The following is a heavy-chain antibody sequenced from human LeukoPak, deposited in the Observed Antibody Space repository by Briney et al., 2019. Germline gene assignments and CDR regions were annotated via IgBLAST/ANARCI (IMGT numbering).Heavy chain of an antibody. V-gene: IGHV5-51*01. Sequence: GESLNISCQGSGYSFTSYWIGWVRKIPGKGLEWMGIIYPGDSDTRYSPSFQGQVTISADKSISTAYLQWSSLKASDTAMYYCARGTMITSTRHLDYWGQGTLVTVSS. J-gene: IGHJ4*02. D-gene: IGHD3-16*01. CDR3: ARGTMITSTRHLDY. CDR2: IYPGDSDT. CDR1: GYSFTSYW.